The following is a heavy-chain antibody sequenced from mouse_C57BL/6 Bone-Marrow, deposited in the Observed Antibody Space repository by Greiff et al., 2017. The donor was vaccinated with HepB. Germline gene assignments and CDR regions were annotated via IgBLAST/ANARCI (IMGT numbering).Heavy chain of an antibody. D-gene: IGHD4-1*01. CDR3: ARSNWDGAMDY. V-gene: IGHV7-3*01. CDR2: LRNKANGYTT. Sequence: EVMLVESGGGLVQPGGSLSLSCAASGFTFTDYYMSWVRQPPGKALEWLGFLRNKANGYTTEYSASVKGRFTISRDNSQSILYLQMNALRAEDSATYYCARSNWDGAMDYWGQGTSVTVSS. J-gene: IGHJ4*01. CDR1: GFTFTDYY.